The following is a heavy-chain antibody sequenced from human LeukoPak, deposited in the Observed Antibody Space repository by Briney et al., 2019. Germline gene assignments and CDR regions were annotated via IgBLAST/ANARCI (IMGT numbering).Heavy chain of an antibody. D-gene: IGHD1-26*01. Sequence: PSEPLSLTCAVYGGSFSGYYWSWIRQPPGKGLEWIGEINHSGSTNYNPSLKSRVTISVDTSKNQFSLKLSSVTAADTAVYYCAINSNSGSYYGFDYWGQGTLVTVSS. CDR1: GGSFSGYY. CDR3: AINSNSGSYYGFDY. J-gene: IGHJ4*02. CDR2: INHSGST. V-gene: IGHV4-34*01.